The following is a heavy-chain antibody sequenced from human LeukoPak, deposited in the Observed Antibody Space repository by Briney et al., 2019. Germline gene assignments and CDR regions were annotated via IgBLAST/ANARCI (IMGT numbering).Heavy chain of an antibody. CDR2: ISYDGSNK. CDR3: ARGDSSGWPLDY. J-gene: IGHJ4*02. D-gene: IGHD6-19*01. CDR1: GFTFSGFG. Sequence: PGGSLRLSCPASGFTFSGFGMSWVRQAPGKGLQWVAFISYDGSNKYYADSVKGRFTISRDNSKNTLYLQMSSLRAEDTAVYYCARGDSSGWPLDYWGQGTLVTVSS. V-gene: IGHV3-30*03.